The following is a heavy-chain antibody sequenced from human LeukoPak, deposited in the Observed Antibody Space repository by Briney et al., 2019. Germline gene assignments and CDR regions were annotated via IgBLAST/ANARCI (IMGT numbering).Heavy chain of an antibody. CDR3: ARALVSGLGGTSAWFDP. V-gene: IGHV4-39*07. J-gene: IGHJ5*02. Sequence: SETLSLTCTVSGGSISSSSYYWGWIRQPPGKGLEWIGSIYYSGSTYYNPSLKSRVTISVDTSKNQFSLKLSSVTAADTAVYYCARALVSGLGGTSAWFDPWGQGTLVTVSS. CDR1: GGSISSSSYY. CDR2: IYYSGST. D-gene: IGHD4-23*01.